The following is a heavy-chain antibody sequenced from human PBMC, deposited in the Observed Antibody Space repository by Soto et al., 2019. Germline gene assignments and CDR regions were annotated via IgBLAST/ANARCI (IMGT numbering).Heavy chain of an antibody. V-gene: IGHV4-34*01. CDR1: GVSFTGYY. CDR3: ARNQAGTVFGLPTHFYYMDV. J-gene: IGHJ6*03. D-gene: IGHD3-3*01. Sequence: SETLSLTCAVYGVSFTGYYWSWIRQPPGKGLEWIGEINHSGSTDYNPSLKSRVTMSVDTYKKQFSLKLSSVTAADTAVYYCARNQAGTVFGLPTHFYYMDVWGKGTTVTVSS. CDR2: INHSGST.